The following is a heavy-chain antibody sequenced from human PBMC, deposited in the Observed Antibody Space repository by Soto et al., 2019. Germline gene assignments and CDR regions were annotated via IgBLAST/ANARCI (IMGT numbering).Heavy chain of an antibody. V-gene: IGHV4-59*08. CDR3: ARQVPGSYGSGSYFDY. D-gene: IGHD3-10*01. Sequence: SETLSLTCTVSGGSISSYYWSWIRQPPGKGLEWIGYIYYSGSTNYNPSLKSRVTISVDTSKNQFSLKLSSVTAADTAVYYCARQVPGSYGSGSYFDYWGQGTLVTVSS. CDR1: GGSISSYY. J-gene: IGHJ4*02. CDR2: IYYSGST.